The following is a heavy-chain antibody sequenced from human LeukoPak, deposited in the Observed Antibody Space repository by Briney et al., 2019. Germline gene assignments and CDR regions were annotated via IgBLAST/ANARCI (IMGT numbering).Heavy chain of an antibody. CDR1: GFPFSDFS. D-gene: IGHD3-10*02. CDR3: AKQSYARSLGE. J-gene: IGHJ4*02. V-gene: IGHV3-23*01. CDR2: TNSGGTTT. Sequence: GGSLRLSCATSGFPFSDFSMTWVRQAPGKGLEWISTTNSGGTTTYYAESVKGRFTISRDNFKNALYLQLSSLRVEDTAIYYCAKQSYARSLGEGGPGTLVTVSS.